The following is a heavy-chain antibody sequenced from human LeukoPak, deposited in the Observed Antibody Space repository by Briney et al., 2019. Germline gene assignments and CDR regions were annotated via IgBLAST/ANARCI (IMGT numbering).Heavy chain of an antibody. Sequence: PSETLSLTCAVYGGSFSGYYWSWIRQPPGKGLEWIGEINHSGSTNYNPSLKSRVAISVDTSKNRFSLKLSSVTAADTAVYYCARGMKQWLVHYYYYYYMDVWGKGTTVTVSS. D-gene: IGHD6-19*01. CDR3: ARGMKQWLVHYYYYYYMDV. J-gene: IGHJ6*03. V-gene: IGHV4-34*01. CDR1: GGSFSGYY. CDR2: INHSGST.